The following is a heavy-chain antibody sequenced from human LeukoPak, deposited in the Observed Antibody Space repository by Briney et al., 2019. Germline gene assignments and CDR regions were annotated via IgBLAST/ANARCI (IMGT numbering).Heavy chain of an antibody. CDR1: GYTFTGYY. V-gene: IGHV1-2*02. J-gene: IGHJ4*02. D-gene: IGHD6-19*01. Sequence: ASVKVSCKASGYTFTGYYMHWVRQAPGQGLEWMGWINPNSGGTNYAQKVQGRVTMTRDTSISTAYMELSRLRSDDTAVYYCARELGGYSSGWFNFDYWGQGTLVTVSS. CDR2: INPNSGGT. CDR3: ARELGGYSSGWFNFDY.